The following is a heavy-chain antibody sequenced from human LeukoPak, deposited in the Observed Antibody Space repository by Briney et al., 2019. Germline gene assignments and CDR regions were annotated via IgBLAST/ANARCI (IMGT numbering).Heavy chain of an antibody. CDR3: ARDRNYDTSGYIDRGFDL. CDR1: GGSISTSSYY. V-gene: IGHV4-39*06. CDR2: IYHSRST. Sequence: SETLSLTCTVSGGSISTSSYYWGWIRQPPGKGLEWIGSIYHSRSTYYNASLKSRATISADTSKNQFALKLSSVTAADTAVYYCARDRNYDTSGYIDRGFDLWGHGTMVTVSS. D-gene: IGHD3-22*01. J-gene: IGHJ3*01.